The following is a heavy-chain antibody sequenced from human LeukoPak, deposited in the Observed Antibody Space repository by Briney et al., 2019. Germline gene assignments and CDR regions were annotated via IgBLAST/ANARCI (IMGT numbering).Heavy chain of an antibody. Sequence: ASVRVSFEGSGYTLKKNYMHWVRQAPGQGLEWLGRINPNTGGSDYAQKFQGRVTMTSDTSTSTAYMELSRLNSDDTAVYYCATLVSGIDYWGQGTLVTVSS. D-gene: IGHD1-26*01. CDR1: GYTLKKNY. V-gene: IGHV1-2*06. CDR2: INPNTGGS. J-gene: IGHJ4*02. CDR3: ATLVSGIDY.